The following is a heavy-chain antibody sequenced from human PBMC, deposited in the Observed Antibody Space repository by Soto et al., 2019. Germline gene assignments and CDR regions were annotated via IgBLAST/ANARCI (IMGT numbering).Heavy chain of an antibody. D-gene: IGHD6-13*01. CDR1: GGTFRSYT. J-gene: IGHJ5*02. CDR2: IIPILGIA. V-gene: IGHV1-69*02. Sequence: ASVKVSCKASGGTFRSYTISWVRQAPGQGLEWMGRIIPILGIANYAQRFQGRVTITADKSTSTSYMELSSLRSEDTAVYYCARVPSIAAAGILDPWGQGTLVTVS. CDR3: ARVPSIAAAGILDP.